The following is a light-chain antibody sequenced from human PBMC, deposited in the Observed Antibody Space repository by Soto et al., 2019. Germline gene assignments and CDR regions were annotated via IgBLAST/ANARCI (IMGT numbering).Light chain of an antibody. Sequence: EVVLTQSPGTLSLSPGERATLSCRASQSVSNDYLAWYQQKPGQAPRLLIHGASSRAIGIPDRFSGGGSGTDFTLTISRLEPEDFAVYYCQHYGISVPITFGPGTKVDLK. V-gene: IGKV3-20*01. CDR1: QSVSNDY. CDR2: GAS. CDR3: QHYGISVPIT. J-gene: IGKJ3*01.